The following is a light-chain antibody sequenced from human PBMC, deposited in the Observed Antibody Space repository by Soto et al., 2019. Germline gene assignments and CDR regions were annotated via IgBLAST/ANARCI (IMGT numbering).Light chain of an antibody. CDR2: DAS. CDR1: ESVSSY. CDR3: QHRSNWPLIT. V-gene: IGKV3-11*01. Sequence: EIVLTQSPATLSLSPGERATLSCRASESVSSYLAWYQQKPGQAPRLLIYDASNRATGIPARFSGSGSGTDFPLTISSLEPEEFAVYYCQHRSNWPLITFGQGTRLEIK. J-gene: IGKJ5*01.